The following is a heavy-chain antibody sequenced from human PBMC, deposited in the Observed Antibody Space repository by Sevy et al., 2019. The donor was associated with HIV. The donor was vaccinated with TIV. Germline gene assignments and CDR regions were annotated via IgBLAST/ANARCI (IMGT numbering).Heavy chain of an antibody. D-gene: IGHD2-8*01. CDR1: GFPFNIYS. CDR3: AREGCTKPHHS. J-gene: IGHJ4*02. Sequence: GGSLRLSCATSGFPFNIYSMSWVRQAPGKGLEWVSTLSFGCGKINYADSVKGRFTISRDNSETTLYLEMNSLRAEDTALYFCAREGCTKPHHSWGRGTLVTVSS. V-gene: IGHV3-23*01. CDR2: LSFGCGKI.